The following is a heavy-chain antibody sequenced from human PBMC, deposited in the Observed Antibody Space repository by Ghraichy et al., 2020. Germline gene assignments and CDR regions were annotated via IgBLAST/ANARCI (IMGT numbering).Heavy chain of an antibody. Sequence: GGSLRLSCAASGFTFSSYSMNWVRQAPGKGLEWVSSISSSSSYIYYADSVKGRFTISRDNAKNSLYLQMNSLRAEDTAVYYCARDPGVSGARITIVGVAPRGMDVWGQGTTVTVSS. J-gene: IGHJ6*02. CDR1: GFTFSSYS. V-gene: IGHV3-21*01. CDR2: ISSSSSYI. CDR3: ARDPGVSGARITIVGVAPRGMDV. D-gene: IGHD3-3*01.